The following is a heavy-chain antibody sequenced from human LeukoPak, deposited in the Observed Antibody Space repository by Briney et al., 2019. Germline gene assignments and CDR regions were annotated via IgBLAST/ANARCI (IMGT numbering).Heavy chain of an antibody. J-gene: IGHJ4*02. Sequence: SGGSLRLSWAASGFTFSSYAMSWVRQAPGKGLEWVPAISGSGGSTYYADSVKGRFTISRDNSKNTLYLQMNSLRAEATAVYYCAKDRDDGSGSYCFDYWGQGTLVTVSS. D-gene: IGHD3-10*01. CDR1: GFTFSSYA. V-gene: IGHV3-23*01. CDR3: AKDRDDGSGSYCFDY. CDR2: ISGSGGST.